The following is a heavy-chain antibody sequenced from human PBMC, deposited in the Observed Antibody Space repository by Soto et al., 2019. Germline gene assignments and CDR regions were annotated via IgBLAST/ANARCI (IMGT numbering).Heavy chain of an antibody. CDR1: GYSFTSYW. CDR3: ARWREDYGGNSAWYFDL. D-gene: IGHD4-17*01. Sequence: EVQLVQSGAEVKKPGESLKISCKGSGYSFTSYWIGWVRQMPGKGLEWMGIIYPGDSDTRYSPSYQGQVTISADKSISTAYLQWSSLKASDTAMYYCARWREDYGGNSAWYFDLWGRGTLVTVSS. CDR2: IYPGDSDT. V-gene: IGHV5-51*01. J-gene: IGHJ2*01.